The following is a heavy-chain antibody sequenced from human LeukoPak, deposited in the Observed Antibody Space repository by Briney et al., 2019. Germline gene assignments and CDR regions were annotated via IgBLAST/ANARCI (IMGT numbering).Heavy chain of an antibody. D-gene: IGHD3-10*01. CDR2: INPNSGGT. Sequence: ASVKVSCKASGYTFTGYHMHWVRQAPGQGLEWMGWINPNSGGTNYAQKFQGRVTMTRDTSISTAYMELSRLRSDDTAVYYCARDLVRGVPLGYWGQGTLVTVSS. V-gene: IGHV1-2*02. CDR3: ARDLVRGVPLGY. CDR1: GYTFTGYH. J-gene: IGHJ4*02.